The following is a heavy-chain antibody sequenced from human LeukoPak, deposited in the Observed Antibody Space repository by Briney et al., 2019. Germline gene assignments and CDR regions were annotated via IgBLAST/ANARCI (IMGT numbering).Heavy chain of an antibody. Sequence: SETLSLTCTVSGGSISSYYWSWIRQPPGKRLEWVGYIYYSGGTNYNPSLKSRVTISVDTSKNQFSLKLSSVTTADTAVYFCARTTGSYDYYYYMDVWGKGTTVTVSS. CDR3: ARTTGSYDYYYYMDV. CDR2: IYYSGGT. D-gene: IGHD3-16*01. CDR1: GGSISSYY. V-gene: IGHV4-59*01. J-gene: IGHJ6*03.